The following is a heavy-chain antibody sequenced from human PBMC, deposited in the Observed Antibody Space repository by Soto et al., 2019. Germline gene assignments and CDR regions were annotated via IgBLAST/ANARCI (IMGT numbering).Heavy chain of an antibody. CDR3: ARVEPAAIGGWFDP. J-gene: IGHJ5*02. CDR2: NYHSGST. Sequence: SETLSLTCTVSGGSIRSGGYYWSWIRQHPGKGLEWIGYNYHSGSTYYNPSLKSRLTISVDTSKNQFSLKLSSVTAADTAVYYCARVEPAAIGGWFDPWGQGTLVTVSS. CDR1: GGSIRSGGYY. D-gene: IGHD2-2*01. V-gene: IGHV4-31*03.